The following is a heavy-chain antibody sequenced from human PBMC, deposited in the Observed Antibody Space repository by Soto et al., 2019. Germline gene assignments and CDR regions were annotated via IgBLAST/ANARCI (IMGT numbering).Heavy chain of an antibody. CDR1: RFASSAHY. D-gene: IGHD3-10*01. CDR2: TRDKAHRYTT. J-gene: IGHJ4*02. CDR3: TRVAGSEGYSFDS. V-gene: IGHV3-72*01. Sequence: GGSLRLSCASSRFASSAHYMDWVRQAPGKGLEWVGRTRDKAHRYTTEYAASVKGRFTISRDDSKNSVYLQMNSLEIEDSAVYYCTRVAGSEGYSFDSWGQGTLVTVSS.